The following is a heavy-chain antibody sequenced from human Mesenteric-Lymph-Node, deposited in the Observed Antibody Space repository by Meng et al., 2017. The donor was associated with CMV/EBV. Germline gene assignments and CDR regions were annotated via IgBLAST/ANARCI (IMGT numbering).Heavy chain of an antibody. CDR2: IYPGDSDA. Sequence: KVSCKGSEYSFTTYWIAWVRQMPGKGLEWMGIIYPGDSDARYNPSFQGQVTISVDKSISTAYLQWSSLKASDTAMYYCARLTSVDALDIWGQGTMVTVSS. J-gene: IGHJ3*02. D-gene: IGHD6-19*01. CDR1: EYSFTTYW. V-gene: IGHV5-51*01. CDR3: ARLTSVDALDI.